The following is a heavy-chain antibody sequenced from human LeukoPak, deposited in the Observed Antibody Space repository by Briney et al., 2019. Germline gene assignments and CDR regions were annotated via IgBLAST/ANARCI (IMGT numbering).Heavy chain of an antibody. CDR2: IYYSGST. CDR3: ARDRMGSYDYFDY. J-gene: IGHJ4*02. D-gene: IGHD1-26*01. Sequence: SETLSLTCTVSGGSISSYYWSWIRQPPGKGLEWIGYIYYSGSTNYNPSLKSRVTISVDTSKNQFSLKLSSVTAADTAVYYCARDRMGSYDYFDYWGQGTLVTVSS. CDR1: GGSISSYY. V-gene: IGHV4-59*12.